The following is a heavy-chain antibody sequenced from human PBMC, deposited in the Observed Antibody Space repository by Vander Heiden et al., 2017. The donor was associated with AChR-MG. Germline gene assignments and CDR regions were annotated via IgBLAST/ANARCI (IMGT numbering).Heavy chain of an antibody. Sequence: QVQLVQSGAEVKKPGSSVKVSCKASGGTFSSYAIRWVRQAPGQGLEWMGRIIPILGIANYAQKFQGRVTITADKSTSTAYMELSSLRSEDTAVYYCARVGPALVGQYYYYGMDVWGQGTTVTVSS. CDR1: GGTFSSYA. V-gene: IGHV1-69*04. J-gene: IGHJ6*02. D-gene: IGHD1-26*01. CDR2: IIPILGIA. CDR3: ARVGPALVGQYYYYGMDV.